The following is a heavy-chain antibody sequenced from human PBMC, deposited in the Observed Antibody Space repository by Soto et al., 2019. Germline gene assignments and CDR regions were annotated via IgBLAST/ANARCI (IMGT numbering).Heavy chain of an antibody. CDR3: ARVYSGSYSDY. Sequence: PSETLSLTCAVSGGSLRRNNWWRWVRQPPGKGLEWIGEIFQSGSTHYNPSLKTRVTISVDKSKNQFSLKLSSVTAADTAVYYCARVYSGSYSDYWGQGTLVTVSS. CDR2: IFQSGST. CDR1: GGSLRRNNW. V-gene: IGHV4-4*02. D-gene: IGHD1-26*01. J-gene: IGHJ4*02.